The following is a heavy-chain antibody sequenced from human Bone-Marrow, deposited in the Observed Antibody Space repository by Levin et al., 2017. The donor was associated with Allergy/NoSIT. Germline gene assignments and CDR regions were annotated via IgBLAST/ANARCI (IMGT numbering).Heavy chain of an antibody. V-gene: IGHV1-69*04. CDR3: ARDATTATTVGWFDL. CDR1: GATSYNYA. D-gene: IGHD1-1*01. J-gene: IGHJ5*02. Sequence: PRASVKVSCKASGATSYNYAINWVRHAPGQGLEWMGRIIPVLSTTYYAQKFQGRVTFTADTSTNTAYMELSSLRSEDTAVYYCARDATTATTVGWFDLWGQGSQVTVSS. CDR2: IIPVLSTT.